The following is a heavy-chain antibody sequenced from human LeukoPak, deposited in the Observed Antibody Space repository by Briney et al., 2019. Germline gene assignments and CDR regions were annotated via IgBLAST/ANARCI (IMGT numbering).Heavy chain of an antibody. CDR3: AAWSYHESRGSSHWYFDL. D-gene: IGHD3-22*01. CDR1: GGSSSSHY. Sequence: SETLSLTCTVSGGSSSSHYWSWIRQPPGKGLEWIGYIHYSGTSNYNPSLKSRVTMSVDTSKNQFSLKLSSVTAADTAVYYCAAWSYHESRGSSHWYFDLWGRGTLVTVPS. J-gene: IGHJ2*01. CDR2: IHYSGTS. V-gene: IGHV4-59*11.